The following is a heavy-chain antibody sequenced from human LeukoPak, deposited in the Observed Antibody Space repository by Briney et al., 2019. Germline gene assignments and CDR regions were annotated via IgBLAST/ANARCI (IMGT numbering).Heavy chain of an antibody. J-gene: IGHJ4*02. CDR2: ITNNGGST. D-gene: IGHD6-13*01. Sequence: GGSLRLSCAASGFTFSNYAMSWVRQAPGKGLEWVSAITNNGGSTYYADSVKGRFTISRDNSKNTLYLQMNSLRAEDTAVYYCARDIAAADGVFDYWGQGTLVTVSS. CDR1: GFTFSNYA. V-gene: IGHV3-23*01. CDR3: ARDIAAADGVFDY.